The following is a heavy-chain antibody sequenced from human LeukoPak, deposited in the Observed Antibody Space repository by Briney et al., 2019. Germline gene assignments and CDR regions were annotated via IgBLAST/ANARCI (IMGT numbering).Heavy chain of an antibody. CDR1: GFTFSSNA. D-gene: IGHD6-6*01. J-gene: IGHJ4*02. Sequence: GGSLRLSCAVSGFTFSSNAMTWVRQAPGKGLECVSAITGGGTTTYYADSVKGRFTISRDNSKNTLYLQMNSLRAEDTAVYYCASLPHSRPRLKWKYYWGQGTLVTVSS. CDR2: ITGGGTTT. V-gene: IGHV3-23*01. CDR3: ASLPHSRPRLKWKYY.